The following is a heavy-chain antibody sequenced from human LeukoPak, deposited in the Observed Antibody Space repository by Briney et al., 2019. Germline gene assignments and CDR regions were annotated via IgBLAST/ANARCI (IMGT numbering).Heavy chain of an antibody. D-gene: IGHD3-10*01. CDR3: ANENYYGSGSYYPAFDI. CDR1: GFTFSSYA. J-gene: IGHJ3*02. CDR2: ISGSGGST. V-gene: IGHV3-23*01. Sequence: GGSLRLSCAASGFTFSSYAMSWVRQAPGKGLEWVSAISGSGGSTYYADSVKGRFTISRDNSKNTLYLQMNSLRAEDTAVYCCANENYYGSGSYYPAFDIWGQGTMVTVSS.